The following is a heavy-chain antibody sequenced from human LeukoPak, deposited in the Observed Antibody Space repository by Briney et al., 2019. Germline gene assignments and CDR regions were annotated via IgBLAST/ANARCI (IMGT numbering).Heavy chain of an antibody. CDR1: GLTVNDNY. D-gene: IGHD4-17*01. J-gene: IGHJ4*02. CDR3: ARANPVYGDFDY. CDR2: IFPDGQT. Sequence: GGSPRLSCALSGLTVNDNYMSWVRQAPGKGLEWVSLIFPDGQTYYADFVQGRFSISRDMSRNILFLDMSSLRAEDTAVFFCARANPVYGDFDYWGQGTLVTVSS. V-gene: IGHV3-53*01.